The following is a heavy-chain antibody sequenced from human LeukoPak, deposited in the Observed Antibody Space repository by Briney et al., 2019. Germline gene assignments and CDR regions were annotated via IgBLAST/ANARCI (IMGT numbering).Heavy chain of an antibody. CDR3: ARVSSGYGPTDY. V-gene: IGHV3-7*01. Sequence: GGSLRLSCVASGFTFSSYWMSWVRQAPGKGLEWVANIKQDGSEKYYVDSVKGRFTISRDNAKNSLYLQMNSLRAEDTAVYYCARVSSGYGPTDYWGQGTLVTVSS. CDR1: GFTFSSYW. D-gene: IGHD5-12*01. J-gene: IGHJ4*02. CDR2: IKQDGSEK.